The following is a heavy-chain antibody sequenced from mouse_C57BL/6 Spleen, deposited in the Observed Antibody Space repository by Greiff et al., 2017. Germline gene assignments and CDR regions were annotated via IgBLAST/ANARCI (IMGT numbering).Heavy chain of an antibody. Sequence: VQLQQPGAELVMPGASVKLSCKASGYTFTSYWMHWVKQRPGQGLEWIGEIDPSDSYTNNNQKFKGKSTLTVDKSSSTAYMQLSSLTSEDSAVYYCARGRLRDYWGQGTTLTVSS. V-gene: IGHV1-69*01. CDR1: GYTFTSYW. CDR3: ARGRLRDY. CDR2: IDPSDSYT. J-gene: IGHJ2*01. D-gene: IGHD2-4*01.